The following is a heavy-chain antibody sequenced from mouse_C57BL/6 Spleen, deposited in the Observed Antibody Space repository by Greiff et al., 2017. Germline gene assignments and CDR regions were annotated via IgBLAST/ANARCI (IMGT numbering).Heavy chain of an antibody. CDR2: ILPGSGST. Sequence: VQLQQSGAELMKPGASVKLSCKATGYTFTGYWIEWVKQRPGHGLEWIGEILPGSGSTNYNEKFKGKATFTADTSSNTAYMQLSRLTTEDSAIYYCARNGMYYGGSGRYFDVWGQGTTDTVSS. J-gene: IGHJ1*01. CDR1: GYTFTGYW. V-gene: IGHV1-9*01. D-gene: IGHD1-1*01. CDR3: ARNGMYYGGSGRYFDV.